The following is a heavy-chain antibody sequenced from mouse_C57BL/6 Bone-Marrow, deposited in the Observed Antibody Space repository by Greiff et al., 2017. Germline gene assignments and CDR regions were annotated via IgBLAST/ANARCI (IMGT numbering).Heavy chain of an antibody. CDR2: IDPSDSYT. Sequence: QVQLQQPGAELVKPGASVKLSCKASGYTFTSYWMQWVKQRPGQGLEWIGEIDPSDSYTNYNQKFKGKAKLTVDPSSSTAYMQLSRLTSEDSAVYYCARDDSWYFDVWGTGTTVTVSS. D-gene: IGHD2-4*01. CDR1: GYTFTSYW. V-gene: IGHV1-50*01. CDR3: ARDDSWYFDV. J-gene: IGHJ1*03.